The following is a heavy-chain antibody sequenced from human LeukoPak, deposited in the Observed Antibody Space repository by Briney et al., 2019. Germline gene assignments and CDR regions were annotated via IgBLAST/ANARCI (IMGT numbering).Heavy chain of an antibody. CDR2: ISYDGSNK. V-gene: IGHV3-30*04. CDR3: ARDLYETYYYYGMDV. Sequence: GSLRLSCAASGFTFSSYAMHWVRQAPGKGLEWVAVISYDGSNKYYADSVKGRFTISRDNSKNTLYLQMNSLRAEDTAVYYCARDLYETYYYYGMDVWGQGTTVTVSS. CDR1: GFTFSSYA. D-gene: IGHD2-8*01. J-gene: IGHJ6*02.